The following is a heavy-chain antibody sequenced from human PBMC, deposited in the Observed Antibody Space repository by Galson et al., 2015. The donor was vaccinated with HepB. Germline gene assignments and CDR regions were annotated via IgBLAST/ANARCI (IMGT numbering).Heavy chain of an antibody. CDR2: ISGYNGHT. J-gene: IGHJ4*02. CDR1: GYTFVRFG. V-gene: IGHV1-18*01. D-gene: IGHD3-9*01. CDR3: ARGPLGYFDLSSLDDF. Sequence: SVKVSCKASGYTFVRFGITWVRQAPGRGLEWMGWISGYNGHTKYAQKFQGRVTLTTDTSTTTAYMELGGLRSDDTAVYYCARGPLGYFDLSSLDDFWGQGTLVTVSS.